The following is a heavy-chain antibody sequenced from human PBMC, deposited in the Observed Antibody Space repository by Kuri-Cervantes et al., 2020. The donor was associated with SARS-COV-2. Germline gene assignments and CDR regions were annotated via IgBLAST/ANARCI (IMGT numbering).Heavy chain of an antibody. CDR1: GYTFTGYY. Sequence: ASVKVSCKASGYTFTGYYMHWVRQAPGQGLEWMGWINPNRGGTNYAQKFQGWVTMTRDTSISTAYMELSRLRSDDTAVYYCARVACTNGVCSYFDYWGQGTLVTVSS. D-gene: IGHD2-8*01. V-gene: IGHV1-2*04. J-gene: IGHJ4*02. CDR2: INPNRGGT. CDR3: ARVACTNGVCSYFDY.